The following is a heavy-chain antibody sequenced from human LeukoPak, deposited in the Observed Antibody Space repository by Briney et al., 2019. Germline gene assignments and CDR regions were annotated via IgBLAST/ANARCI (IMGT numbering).Heavy chain of an antibody. J-gene: IGHJ6*03. Sequence: PSETLSLTCAVYGGSFSGYYWSWIRQPPGKGLEWIGEINHSGSTNYNPSLKSRVTISEDTSKNQFSLKLSSVTAADTAVYYCARTSGYSSGWYLYYYMDVWGKGTTVTVSS. CDR2: INHSGST. CDR3: ARTSGYSSGWYLYYYMDV. CDR1: GGSFSGYY. V-gene: IGHV4-34*01. D-gene: IGHD6-19*01.